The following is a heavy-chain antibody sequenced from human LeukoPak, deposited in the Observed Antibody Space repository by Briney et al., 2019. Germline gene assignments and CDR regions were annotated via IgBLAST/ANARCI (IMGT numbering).Heavy chain of an antibody. J-gene: IGHJ4*02. CDR1: WYTFTGYY. D-gene: IGHD4-11*01. V-gene: IGHV1-2*02. Sequence: EASVQVFCKAFWYTFTGYYIHWGRQAPGRRVEWVGWINPNSGGTNYAQKFQGRVTMTRDTSISTAYMELSRLRSDDTAVYYCARDLSNSNYAYWGQGTLVTVSS. CDR2: INPNSGGT. CDR3: ARDLSNSNYAY.